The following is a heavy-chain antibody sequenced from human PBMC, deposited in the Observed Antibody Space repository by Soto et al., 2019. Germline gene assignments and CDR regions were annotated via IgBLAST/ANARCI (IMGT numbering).Heavy chain of an antibody. D-gene: IGHD6-6*01. CDR2: IWYDGSNK. Sequence: QVQLVESGGGVVQPGRSLRLSCAASGFTFSSYGMHWVRQAPGKGLEWVAVIWYDGSNKYYADSVKGRFTISRDNSKNPLYLQMNSLRAEDTAVYYCARVRPPIDLWGRGTLVTVSS. J-gene: IGHJ2*01. CDR3: ARVRPPIDL. V-gene: IGHV3-33*01. CDR1: GFTFSSYG.